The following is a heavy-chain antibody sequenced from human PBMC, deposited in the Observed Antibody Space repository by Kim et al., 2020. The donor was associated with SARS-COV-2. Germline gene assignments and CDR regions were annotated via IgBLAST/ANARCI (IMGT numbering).Heavy chain of an antibody. CDR3: ARDRIAVAGTKRFYGMDV. V-gene: IGHV3-53*01. Sequence: GGSLRLSCAASGFSVSTDYMSWVRQAPGKGLEWVSLIYSGGNTYYTDSVKGRFTISRDNSQNTLFLQMNSLRAEDTAVYYCARDRIAVAGTKRFYGMDVWGQGTTVTVSS. CDR2: IYSGGNT. D-gene: IGHD6-19*01. CDR1: GFSVSTDY. J-gene: IGHJ6*02.